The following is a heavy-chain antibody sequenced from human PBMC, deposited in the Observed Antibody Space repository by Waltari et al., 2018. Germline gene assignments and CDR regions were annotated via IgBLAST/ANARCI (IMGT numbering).Heavy chain of an antibody. D-gene: IGHD2-15*01. CDR1: GYTFTDFY. CDR2: VNTEDGEK. J-gene: IGHJ4*02. V-gene: IGHV1-69-2*01. Sequence: EVQVVQSGAEVKKPGATVKISCKASGYTFTDFYIHWLQLAPGKGLEWMGRVNTEDGEKMYGMNFRDRITMTADTSTNTAYMELSSRGSADTAVYYCVVGGYCSPSICPWDYWGQGTLVTVSS. CDR3: VVGGYCSPSICPWDY.